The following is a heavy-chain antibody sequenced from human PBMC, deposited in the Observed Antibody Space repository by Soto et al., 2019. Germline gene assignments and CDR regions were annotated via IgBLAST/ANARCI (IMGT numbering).Heavy chain of an antibody. V-gene: IGHV3-73*01. CDR2: IRSKANSYAT. D-gene: IGHD3-3*01. J-gene: IGHJ5*02. CDR3: TRKDYDFWSGFAGFDP. Sequence: PGGSLRLSCAASGFTFSGSAMHWVRQASGKGLEWVGRIRSKANSYATAYAASVKGRFTISRDDSKNTAYLQMNSLKTEDTAVYYCTRKDYDFWSGFAGFDPWGKGTLVTVSS. CDR1: GFTFSGSA.